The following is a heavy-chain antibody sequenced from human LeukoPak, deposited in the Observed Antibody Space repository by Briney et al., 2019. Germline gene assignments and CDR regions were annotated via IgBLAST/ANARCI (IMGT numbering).Heavy chain of an antibody. D-gene: IGHD1-14*01. CDR1: GFAFSSYW. CDR3: ARAMTGEDY. J-gene: IGHJ4*02. Sequence: SGGSLRLSCAASGFAFSSYWMHWLRHAPGKGLVWVSRINSDGSSTSYADSVKGRFTISRDNAKNTLYLQMNSLRAEDTAVYYCARAMTGEDYWGQGTLVTVSS. V-gene: IGHV3-74*01. CDR2: INSDGSST.